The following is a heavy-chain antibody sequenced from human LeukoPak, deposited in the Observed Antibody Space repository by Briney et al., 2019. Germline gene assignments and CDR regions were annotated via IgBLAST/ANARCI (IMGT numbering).Heavy chain of an antibody. CDR2: INPSGGST. CDR1: GYTFTSHY. V-gene: IGHV1-46*01. D-gene: IGHD5-12*01. J-gene: IGHJ4*02. Sequence: ASVKVSCKASGYTFTSHYMHWVRQAPGQGLEWMGIINPSGGSTSYAQKFQGRVTMTRDTSTSTVYMELSSLRSEDTAVYYCARVAGGMSGYDLPLGYWGQGTLVTVSS. CDR3: ARVAGGMSGYDLPLGY.